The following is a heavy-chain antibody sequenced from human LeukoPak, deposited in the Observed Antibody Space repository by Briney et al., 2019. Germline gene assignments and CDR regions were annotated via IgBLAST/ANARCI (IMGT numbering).Heavy chain of an antibody. CDR2: IYYSGST. V-gene: IGHV4-59*08. CDR1: GGSISSYY. J-gene: IGHJ6*02. D-gene: IGHD6-13*01. CDR3: ARLPIAAAGTVYYGMDV. Sequence: SETLSLTCTVSGGSISSYYWSWIRQPPGKGLEWIGYIYYSGSTNYNPSLKSRVTISVDTSKNQFSLKLSSVTAADTAVYYCARLPIAAAGTVYYGMDVWGQGTTVTVSS.